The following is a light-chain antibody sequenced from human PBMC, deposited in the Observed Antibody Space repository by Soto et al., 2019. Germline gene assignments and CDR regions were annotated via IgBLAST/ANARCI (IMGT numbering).Light chain of an antibody. J-gene: IGKJ5*01. CDR1: QSISSN. V-gene: IGKV3-11*01. CDR3: QQRSNWPPT. CDR2: RAS. Sequence: EIVMTQSPATLSVSPGDRASLSCWAGQSISSNLAWYQQKPGQPPRLLIYRASNRATGIPARFSGSGSGTDFTLTISSLEPEDFAVYYCQQRSNWPPTFGQGTRLEIK.